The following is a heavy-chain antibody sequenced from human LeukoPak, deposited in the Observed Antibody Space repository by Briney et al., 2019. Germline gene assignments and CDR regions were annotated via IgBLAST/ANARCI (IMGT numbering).Heavy chain of an antibody. CDR2: IYYSGTT. CDR1: GGSISSYY. CDR3: ARDFRGGSGGLDY. D-gene: IGHD1-26*01. V-gene: IGHV4-59*12. Sequence: PSETLSLTCTVSGGSISSYYWSWIRQPPGKGLEWIGYIYYSGTTYYNPSLQSRLIISLDTSKNHFSLSLSSVTAADTAVYYCARDFRGGSGGLDYWGQGALVTVSS. J-gene: IGHJ4*02.